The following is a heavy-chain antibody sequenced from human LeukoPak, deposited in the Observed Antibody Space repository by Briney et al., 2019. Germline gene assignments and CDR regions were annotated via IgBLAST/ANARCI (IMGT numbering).Heavy chain of an antibody. D-gene: IGHD3-10*01. J-gene: IGHJ4*02. CDR2: IIPIFGTA. Sequence: ASVKVSCKASGGTFSSYAISWVRQAPGQGLEWMGGIIPIFGTANYAQKSQGRVTITADESTSTAYMELSSLRSEDTAVYYCAREASSYGSGSYFFDYWGQGTLVTVSS. CDR1: GGTFSSYA. V-gene: IGHV1-69*13. CDR3: AREASSYGSGSYFFDY.